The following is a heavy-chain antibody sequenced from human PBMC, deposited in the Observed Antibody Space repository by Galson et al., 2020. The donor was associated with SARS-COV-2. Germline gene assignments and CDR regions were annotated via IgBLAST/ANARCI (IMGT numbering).Heavy chain of an antibody. D-gene: IGHD3-9*01. Sequence: ASVTVSCKASGYTFTGYYMHWVRQAPGQGLEWMGWINPNSGGTNYAQKFQGRVTMTRDTSISTAYMELSRLRSDDTAVYYCARGPVLRYFDWLSDWYFDLWCRGTLVTVSS. J-gene: IGHJ2*01. CDR2: INPNSGGT. CDR1: GYTFTGYY. V-gene: IGHV1-2*02. CDR3: ARGPVLRYFDWLSDWYFDL.